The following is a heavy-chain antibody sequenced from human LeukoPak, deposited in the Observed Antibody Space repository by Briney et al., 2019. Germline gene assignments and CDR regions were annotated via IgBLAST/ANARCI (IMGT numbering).Heavy chain of an antibody. J-gene: IGHJ4*02. Sequence: SETLSLTCAVSGASITSNWWRWVRQSPGKGLEWIGEIHHSASPNYNTSLKSRVTLSLDKSQNQFSLKVTSVTAADTAVYYCARHIGILGKRGFDYWGQGTLVTVSS. D-gene: IGHD2/OR15-2a*01. V-gene: IGHV4/OR15-8*01. CDR2: IHHSASP. CDR1: GASITSNW. CDR3: ARHIGILGKRGFDY.